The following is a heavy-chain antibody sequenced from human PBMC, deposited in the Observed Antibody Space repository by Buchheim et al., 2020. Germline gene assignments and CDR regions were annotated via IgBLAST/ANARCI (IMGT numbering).Heavy chain of an antibody. CDR2: IYHSGST. Sequence: QLQLQESGSGLVKPSQTLSLTCAVSGGSISSGGYSWSWIRQPPGKGLEWIGYIYHSGSTYYNPSLKSRVTISVDTSKNQFSLKLSSVTAADTAVYYCARGTPLVATISRDYYYYGMDVWGQGTT. D-gene: IGHD5-12*01. V-gene: IGHV4-30-2*01. J-gene: IGHJ6*02. CDR3: ARGTPLVATISRDYYYYGMDV. CDR1: GGSISSGGYS.